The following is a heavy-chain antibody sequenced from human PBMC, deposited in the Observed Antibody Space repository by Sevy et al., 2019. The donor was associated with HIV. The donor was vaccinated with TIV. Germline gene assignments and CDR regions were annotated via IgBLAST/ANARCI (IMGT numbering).Heavy chain of an antibody. CDR1: DGSISSGGYY. CDR2: IYYSGST. CDR3: ASGGGLELPIDY. Sequence: SETLSLTCTVSDGSISSGGYYWSWIRQHPGKGLEWIGYIYYSGSTYYNPSLKSRVTISVDTSKNQFSLKLSSVTAADTAVYYCASGGGLELPIDYWGQGTLVTVSS. V-gene: IGHV4-31*03. J-gene: IGHJ4*02. D-gene: IGHD1-7*01.